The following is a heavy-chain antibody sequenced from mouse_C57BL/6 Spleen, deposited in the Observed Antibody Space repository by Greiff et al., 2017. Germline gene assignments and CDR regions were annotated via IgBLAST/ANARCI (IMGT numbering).Heavy chain of an antibody. CDR3: ALKNFDV. J-gene: IGHJ1*03. CDR1: GFSLTSYG. V-gene: IGHV2-2*01. CDR2: IWSGGST. Sequence: QVQLKQSGPGLVQPSQSLSITCTVSGFSLTSYGVHWVRQSPGKGLEWLGVIWSGGSTDYNAAFISRLSISKDNSKSQVFFKMNSLQADDTAIYYCALKNFDVWGTGTTVTVSS.